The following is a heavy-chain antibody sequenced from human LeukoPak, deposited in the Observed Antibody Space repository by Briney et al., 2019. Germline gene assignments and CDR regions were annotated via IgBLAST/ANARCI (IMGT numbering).Heavy chain of an antibody. D-gene: IGHD6-19*01. CDR1: GFTFSSYA. CDR3: ANVKWLRGIDAFDI. V-gene: IGHV3-30*04. CDR2: IRYDGSNK. Sequence: PGRSLRLSCAASGFTFSSYAMHWVRQAPGKGLEWVAFIRYDGSNKYYADSVKGRLTISRDNSKNTLYLQMNSLRAEDTAVYYCANVKWLRGIDAFDIWGQGTMVTVSS. J-gene: IGHJ3*02.